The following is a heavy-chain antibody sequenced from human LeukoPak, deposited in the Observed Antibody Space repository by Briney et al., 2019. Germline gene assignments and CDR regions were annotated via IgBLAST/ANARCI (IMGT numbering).Heavy chain of an antibody. CDR3: ARSPVVVAAATRLRRWFDP. CDR2: IYYSGST. J-gene: IGHJ5*02. Sequence: SETLSLTCTVSGGSISSYYWSWIRQPPGKGLEWIGYIYYSGSTNYNPSLKSRVTISIDTSKNQFSLRLSSVTAADTAVYYCARSPVVVAAATRLRRWFDPWGQGTLVTVSS. V-gene: IGHV4-59*01. D-gene: IGHD2-15*01. CDR1: GGSISSYY.